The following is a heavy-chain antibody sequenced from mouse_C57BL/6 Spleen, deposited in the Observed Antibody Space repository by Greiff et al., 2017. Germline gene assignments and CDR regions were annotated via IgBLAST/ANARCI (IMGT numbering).Heavy chain of an antibody. CDR3: ARHQSYAMDY. CDR2: ISSGGSTT. Sequence: EVKLMESGGDLVKPGGSLKLSCAASGFTFSSYGMSWVRQTPDKRLEWVATISSGGSTTYYPDSVKGRFTISGDNAKNTLYLQMSSLKSDDTSMYYCARHQSYAMDYWGQGTSVTVSS. J-gene: IGHJ4*01. V-gene: IGHV5-6*01. CDR1: GFTFSSYG.